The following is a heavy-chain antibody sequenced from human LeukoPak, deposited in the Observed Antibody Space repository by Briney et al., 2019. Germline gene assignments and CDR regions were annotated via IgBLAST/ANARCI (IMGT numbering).Heavy chain of an antibody. CDR3: ARVVRGAVTSNCFDP. Sequence: SETLSLTCTVSGGSIDDYYWTWIRQAPGKGLEWLGYISNSGTTDYNPSLKSRVTMSVDTSKNEFSLKVTSVTAADTAMYYCARVVRGAVTSNCFDPWGQGTLVTVSS. V-gene: IGHV4-59*01. CDR1: GGSIDDYY. CDR2: ISNSGTT. J-gene: IGHJ5*02. D-gene: IGHD4-17*01.